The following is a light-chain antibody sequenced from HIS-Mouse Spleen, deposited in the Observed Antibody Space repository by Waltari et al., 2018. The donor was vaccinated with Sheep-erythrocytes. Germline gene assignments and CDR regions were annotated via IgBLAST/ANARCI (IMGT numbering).Light chain of an antibody. Sequence: QSVLTQPPSASGTPGQRVTIPCSGSRSNIGSNYVYWYQQLPGTAPKLLIYRNNQRPSGVPDRFSGSKSGTSASLAISGLRSEDEADYYCCSYAGSYTYVFGTGTKVTVL. V-gene: IGLV1-47*01. J-gene: IGLJ1*01. CDR3: CSYAGSYTYV. CDR1: RSNIGSNY. CDR2: RNN.